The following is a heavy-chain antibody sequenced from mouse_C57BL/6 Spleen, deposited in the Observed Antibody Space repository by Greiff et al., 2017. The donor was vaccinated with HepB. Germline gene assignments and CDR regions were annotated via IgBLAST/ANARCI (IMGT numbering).Heavy chain of an antibody. CDR3: ARKTTRYAMDY. J-gene: IGHJ4*01. D-gene: IGHD1-1*01. V-gene: IGHV1-55*01. Sequence: VQLQESGAELVKPGASVTMSCKASGYTFTSYWITWVKQRPGQGLEWIGDIYPGSGSTNYNEKFKSKATLTVDTSSSTAYMQLSSLTSEDSAVYYCARKTTRYAMDYWGQGTSVTVSS. CDR2: IYPGSGST. CDR1: GYTFTSYW.